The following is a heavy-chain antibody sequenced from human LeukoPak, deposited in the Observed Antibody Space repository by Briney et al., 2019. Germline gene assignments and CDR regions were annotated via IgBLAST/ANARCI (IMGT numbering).Heavy chain of an antibody. CDR2: ITGFSTYT. Sequence: PGGSLRLSCAASGFTFSTYSMNWVRQAPGKGLEWVSSITGFSTYTYYADSVKSRFTISRDNAKNSLYLQMNSLRAEDTAVYYCAKGGSFSVAGDSWGQGTLVTVSS. V-gene: IGHV3-21*01. D-gene: IGHD6-19*01. CDR1: GFTFSTYS. CDR3: AKGGSFSVAGDS. J-gene: IGHJ4*02.